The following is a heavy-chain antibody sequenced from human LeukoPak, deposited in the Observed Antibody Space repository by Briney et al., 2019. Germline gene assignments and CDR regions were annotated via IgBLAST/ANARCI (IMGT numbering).Heavy chain of an antibody. CDR2: IIAIFGTA. CDR1: GGTFSSYA. J-gene: IGHJ4*02. V-gene: IGHV1-69*05. CDR3: ATELAYCGGDCYSGFDY. D-gene: IGHD2-21*02. Sequence: SVKVSCKASGGTFSSYAISWVRQAPGQGLEWMGGIIAIFGTANYAQKFQGRVTITTDESTSTAYMELSSLRSEDTAVYYCATELAYCGGDCYSGFDYWGQGTLVTVSS.